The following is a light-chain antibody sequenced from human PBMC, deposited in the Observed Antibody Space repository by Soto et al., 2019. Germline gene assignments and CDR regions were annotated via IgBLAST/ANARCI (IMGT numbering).Light chain of an antibody. CDR1: QSVSSNY. CDR3: QQYGSSRWT. CDR2: GAS. V-gene: IGKV3-20*01. J-gene: IGKJ1*01. Sequence: ENVLTQSPGTLSLSPGERATLSCRASQSVSSNYLVWYQQKPGQAPRLLVYGASSRATGIPDRFSGSGSGTDFTLTISRLEPEDFAVYYCQQYGSSRWTFGQGTNVEIK.